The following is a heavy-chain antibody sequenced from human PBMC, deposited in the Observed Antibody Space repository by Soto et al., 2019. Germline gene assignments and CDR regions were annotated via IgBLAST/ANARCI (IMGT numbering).Heavy chain of an antibody. CDR2: INAGNGNT. CDR3: AIGTAGIPDYYYYGMDV. J-gene: IGHJ6*02. Sequence: ASVKVSCKASGYTSTSYAMHWVRQAPGQRLEWMGWINAGNGNTKYSQKFRGRVTITRDTSASTAYMELSSLRSEDTAVYYCAIGTAGIPDYYYYGMDVWGQGTTVTVSS. CDR1: GYTSTSYA. V-gene: IGHV1-3*01. D-gene: IGHD6-13*01.